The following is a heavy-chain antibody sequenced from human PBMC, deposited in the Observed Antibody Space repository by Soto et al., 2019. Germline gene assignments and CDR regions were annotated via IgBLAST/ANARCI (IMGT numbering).Heavy chain of an antibody. J-gene: IGHJ2*01. CDR1: GFTVTNKY. V-gene: IGHV3-53*01. D-gene: IGHD4-17*01. CDR2: IYSGGAT. CDR3: ARVDYGDYGWYFDL. Sequence: EVQLVESGGNLIQPGGSLRLSCAASGFTVTNKYMTWVRQAPGKGLEWVSLIYSGGATSYADSGKGRFTISRDNSKDILYLQVNGLRAEDTAVYYCARVDYGDYGWYFDLWGRGTLVTVSS.